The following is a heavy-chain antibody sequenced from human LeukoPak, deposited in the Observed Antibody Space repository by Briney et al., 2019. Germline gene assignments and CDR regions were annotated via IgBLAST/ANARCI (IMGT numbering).Heavy chain of an antibody. Sequence: ASVKVSCKASGYTFTGYYMHWVRQAPGQGLEWMGWINPNSGGTNYAQKFQGRVTMTRDTSISTAYMELSRLRSDDTAVYYCARDRVQRGYSGYDYSYYYYYYMDVWGKGTTVTVSS. V-gene: IGHV1-2*02. CDR1: GYTFTGYY. D-gene: IGHD5-12*01. CDR3: ARDRVQRGYSGYDYSYYYYYYMDV. CDR2: INPNSGGT. J-gene: IGHJ6*03.